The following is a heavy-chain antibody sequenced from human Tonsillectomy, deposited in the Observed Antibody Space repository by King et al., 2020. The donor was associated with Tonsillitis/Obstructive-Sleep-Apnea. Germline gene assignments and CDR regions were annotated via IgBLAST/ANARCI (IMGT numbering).Heavy chain of an antibody. Sequence: VQLVESGAEVKKPGESLKISCKGSGYSFTSYWIGWVRQMPGKGLEWMGIIYPGDSDTTYSPSFQGQVTISADKSISTAYLQWSSLKASDTAMYYCARRMDAAGVPAPNVDYWGQGTLVTVSS. D-gene: IGHD2-2*01. V-gene: IGHV5-51*01. CDR2: IYPGDSDT. CDR3: ARRMDAAGVPAPNVDY. J-gene: IGHJ4*02. CDR1: GYSFTSYW.